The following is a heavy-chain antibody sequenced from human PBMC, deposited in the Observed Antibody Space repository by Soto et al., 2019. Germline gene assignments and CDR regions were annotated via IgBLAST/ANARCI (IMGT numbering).Heavy chain of an antibody. CDR2: ISGSGGST. CDR1: GFTFSSYA. D-gene: IGHD3-10*01. CDR3: AKAPVFRITLIRGFDY. V-gene: IGHV3-23*01. Sequence: GGSLRLSCAASGFTFSSYAMSWVRQAPGKGLEWVSAISGSGGSTNYADSVKGRFTISRDNPKNTLYVRMNSLRAEDTAVYYCAKAPVFRITLIRGFDYWGQGTLVTVSS. J-gene: IGHJ4*02.